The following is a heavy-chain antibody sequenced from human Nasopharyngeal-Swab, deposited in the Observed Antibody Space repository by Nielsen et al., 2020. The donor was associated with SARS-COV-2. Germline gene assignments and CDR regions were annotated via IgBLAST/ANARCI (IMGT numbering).Heavy chain of an antibody. V-gene: IGHV4-31*03. D-gene: IGHD3-3*01. Sequence: SETLSLTCTVSGGSISSGGYYWSWIRQHTGKGLEWIGYIYYSGSNYYNPSLKSRVTISVDTSKNQFSLKLSPVTAADTAVYYCAGDHQAHTIYPYYGMDVWGQGTSVTVSS. CDR1: GGSISSGGYY. CDR3: AGDHQAHTIYPYYGMDV. J-gene: IGHJ6*02. CDR2: IYYSGSN.